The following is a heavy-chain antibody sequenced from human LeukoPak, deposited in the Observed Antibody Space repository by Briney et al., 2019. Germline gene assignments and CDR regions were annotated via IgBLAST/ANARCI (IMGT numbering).Heavy chain of an antibody. CDR3: ANRPPYDSYDSSPFYFDF. Sequence: PGGSLRLSCVASGFTFSSYAMSWVRQAPGKGLEWVSGISASGGITFYTDSVKGRFTSSRDNSKSTLYFQLNSLRAEDTALYYCANRPPYDSYDSSPFYFDFWGQGTLATVSS. J-gene: IGHJ4*02. D-gene: IGHD3-16*01. CDR2: ISASGGIT. CDR1: GFTFSSYA. V-gene: IGHV3-23*01.